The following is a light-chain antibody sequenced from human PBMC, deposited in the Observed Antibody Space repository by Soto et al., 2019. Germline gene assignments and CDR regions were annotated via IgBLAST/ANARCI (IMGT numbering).Light chain of an antibody. CDR1: QTIDSW. V-gene: IGKV1-5*03. J-gene: IGKJ1*01. CDR2: KAS. CDR3: QQYHIYSGT. Sequence: EIPRTQSHSTLSASLGDRSTTIFRASQTIDSWLAWYQQRPGKPPNLLIYKASTLASGVPSRFSGSGSGTEFTLTINSLQPDDFATYYCQQYHIYSGTFGQGTKGDIK.